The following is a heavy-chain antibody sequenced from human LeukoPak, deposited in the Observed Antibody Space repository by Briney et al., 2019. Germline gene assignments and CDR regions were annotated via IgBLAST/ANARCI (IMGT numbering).Heavy chain of an antibody. V-gene: IGHV3-23*01. CDR2: ISGSGGST. CDR3: APDDFWSGYTHLNFDY. Sequence: GGSLRLSCAASGFTFSSYAMSWVRQAPGKGLEWVSAISGSGGSTYYADSVKGRFTISRDSSKNTLYLQMNSLRAEDTAVYYCAPDDFWSGYTHLNFDYWGQGTLVTVSS. J-gene: IGHJ4*02. CDR1: GFTFSSYA. D-gene: IGHD3-3*01.